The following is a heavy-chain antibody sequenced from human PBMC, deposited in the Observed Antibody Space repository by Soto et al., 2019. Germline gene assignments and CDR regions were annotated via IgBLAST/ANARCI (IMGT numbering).Heavy chain of an antibody. D-gene: IGHD1-26*01. CDR2: ISAYNGNT. CDR1: GYTFTSYG. J-gene: IGHJ4*02. Sequence: QVQLVQSGAEVKKPGASVKVSCKASGYTFTSYGISWVRQAPGQGLEWMGWISAYNGNTNYAQKLQGRVTMTTDTYTRTAYIELRRLRADDTAVYYCEKGRLELPSDYWGQGTLVTVSS. CDR3: EKGRLELPSDY. V-gene: IGHV1-18*01.